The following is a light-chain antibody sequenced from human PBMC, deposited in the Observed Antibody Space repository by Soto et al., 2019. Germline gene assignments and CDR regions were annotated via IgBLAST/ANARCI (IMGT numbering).Light chain of an antibody. CDR3: QQYNSWPPT. Sequence: EIVMTQSPATLSVSPGERVTLSCRASQSVSSNLAWYQQKHGQAPRLLIHGASTRATGVPAWFSGSGSGTDYTLTISSLQLEDSAAYYCQQYNSWPPTFGQGTKVDIK. J-gene: IGKJ1*01. CDR2: GAS. V-gene: IGKV3-15*01. CDR1: QSVSSN.